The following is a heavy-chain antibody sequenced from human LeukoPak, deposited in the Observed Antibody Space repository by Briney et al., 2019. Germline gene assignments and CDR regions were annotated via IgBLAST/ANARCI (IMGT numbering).Heavy chain of an antibody. Sequence: KPSETLSLTCTVSGGSISSYYWSWIRQPPGKGLEWIGYIYTSGSTNYNPSLKSRVTISVDTSKSQFSLKLSSVTAADTAVYYCARGHSSGWYGRLDAFDIWGQGTMVTVSS. V-gene: IGHV4-4*09. D-gene: IGHD6-19*01. CDR1: GGSISSYY. CDR2: IYTSGST. J-gene: IGHJ3*02. CDR3: ARGHSSGWYGRLDAFDI.